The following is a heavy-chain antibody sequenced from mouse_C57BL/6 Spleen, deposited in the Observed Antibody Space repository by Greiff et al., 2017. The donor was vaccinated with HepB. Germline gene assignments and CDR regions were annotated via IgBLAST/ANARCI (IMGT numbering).Heavy chain of an antibody. D-gene: IGHD1-1*01. CDR2: ISSGGSYT. V-gene: IGHV5-6*02. J-gene: IGHJ2*01. CDR1: GFTFSSYG. Sequence: EVKLVESGGDLVKPGGSLKLSCAASGFTFSSYGMSWVRQTPDKRLEWVATISSGGSYTYYPDSVKGRFTISRDNAKNTLYLQMSSLKSEDTAMYYFARRPVATNFDYWGQGTTLTVSS. CDR3: ARRPVATNFDY.